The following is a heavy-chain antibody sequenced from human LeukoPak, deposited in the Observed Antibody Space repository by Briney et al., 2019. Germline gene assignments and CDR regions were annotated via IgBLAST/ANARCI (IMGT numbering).Heavy chain of an antibody. CDR3: ARISDTVTTPFDY. Sequence: GGSLRLSCAASGFTFSSYAMHWVRQAPGKGLEWVSSISSSSSYIYYADSVKGRFTISRDNAKNSLYLQMNSLRAEDTAVYYCARISDTVTTPFDYWGQGTLVTVSS. CDR2: ISSSSSYI. CDR1: GFTFSSYA. V-gene: IGHV3-21*01. D-gene: IGHD4-17*01. J-gene: IGHJ4*02.